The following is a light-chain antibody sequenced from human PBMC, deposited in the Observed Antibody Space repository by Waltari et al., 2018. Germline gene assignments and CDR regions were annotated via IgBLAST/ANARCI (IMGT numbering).Light chain of an antibody. Sequence: EIVLTQSPGTLSLSPGERAILSCRARQSVGRTLAWYQQKPGQAPRLLIYGASNRATGIPDRFSGSGSGTDFSLTISRLEPEDFSVYYCQHYVRLPVTFGQRTRVEI. CDR1: QSVGRT. J-gene: IGKJ1*01. CDR3: QHYVRLPVT. V-gene: IGKV3-20*01. CDR2: GAS.